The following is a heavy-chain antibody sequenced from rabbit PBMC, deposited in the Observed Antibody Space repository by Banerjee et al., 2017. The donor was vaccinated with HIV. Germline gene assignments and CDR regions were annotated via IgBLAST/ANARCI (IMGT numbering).Heavy chain of an antibody. Sequence: QSLEESGGDLVKPEGSLTLTCTASGFSFSNYWMCWVRQAPGKGLEWIACIYAGSSGSTYCASWAKGRFTISKTSSTTVTLQMTSLTAADTATYFCAREDYSYNYGFYDNLWGQGTLVTVS. CDR1: GFSFSNYW. V-gene: IGHV1S40*01. J-gene: IGHJ4*01. D-gene: IGHD6-1*01. CDR2: IYAGSSGST. CDR3: AREDYSYNYGFYDNL.